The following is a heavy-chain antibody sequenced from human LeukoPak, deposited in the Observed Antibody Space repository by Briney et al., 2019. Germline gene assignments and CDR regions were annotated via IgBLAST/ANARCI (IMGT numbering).Heavy chain of an antibody. Sequence: PSETLSLTCTVSGGSISSYYWSWIRQPPGKGLEWIGRIYTSGSTNYNPSLKSRVTISVDTSKNQFSLKLSSVTAADTAVYYCARDRRVAAAVERVYYYYYYMDVWGKGTTVTISS. J-gene: IGHJ6*03. CDR1: GGSISSYY. V-gene: IGHV4-4*08. D-gene: IGHD6-13*01. CDR2: IYTSGST. CDR3: ARDRRVAAAVERVYYYYYYMDV.